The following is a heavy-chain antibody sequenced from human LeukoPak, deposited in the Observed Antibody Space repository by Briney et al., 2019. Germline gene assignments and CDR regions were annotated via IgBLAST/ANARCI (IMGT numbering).Heavy chain of an antibody. CDR1: GFTFSSYS. D-gene: IGHD4-23*01. V-gene: IGHV3-48*02. CDR3: VRDRAGGNSVWFDP. Sequence: GGSLRLSCAASGFTFSSYSMDWVRQAPGKGLEWISFISSSSGTIYYADSVKGRFTISRDNAKNSLYLQMNSLRDEDTAVYYCVRDRAGGNSVWFDPWGQGTLVTVSS. CDR2: ISSSSGTI. J-gene: IGHJ5*02.